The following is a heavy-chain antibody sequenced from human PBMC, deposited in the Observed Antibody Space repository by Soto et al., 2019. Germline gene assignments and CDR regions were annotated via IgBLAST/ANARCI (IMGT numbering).Heavy chain of an antibody. Sequence: PSETLSLTCSVSGGSVSSGSFYWGWIRQPPGKGLEWIGNIYYNGGTSYNPSLKSRVTISVDTSKNQFSLRLSSVTAADTAVYYCARILGYCSSTSCYGDYNWFDPWGQGTLVTVSS. D-gene: IGHD2-2*01. J-gene: IGHJ5*02. CDR3: ARILGYCSSTSCYGDYNWFDP. CDR2: IYYNGGT. CDR1: GGSVSSGSFY. V-gene: IGHV4-39*07.